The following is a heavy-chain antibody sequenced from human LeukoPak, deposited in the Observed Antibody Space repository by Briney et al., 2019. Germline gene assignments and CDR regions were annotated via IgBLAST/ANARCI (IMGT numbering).Heavy chain of an antibody. CDR2: IHPDGGST. CDR1: GYNFNDYY. V-gene: IGHV1-2*02. J-gene: IGHJ3*02. CDR3: ARVRKWDIVVVVAAAVDAFDI. D-gene: IGHD2-15*01. Sequence: ASVKVSCKASGYNFNDYYIYWVRQAPGHGLESMGYIHPDGGSTNYAQKFQGRVTMTSDTSISTAYMELSRLRSDDTAVYYCARVRKWDIVVVVAAAVDAFDIWGQGTMVTVSS.